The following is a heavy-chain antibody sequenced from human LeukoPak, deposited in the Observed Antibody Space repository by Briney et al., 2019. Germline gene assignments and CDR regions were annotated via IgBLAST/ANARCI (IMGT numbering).Heavy chain of an antibody. CDR1: GGTFSSYA. V-gene: IGHV1-69*05. Sequence: SVKVSCKASGGTFSSYAISWVRQAPGQGLEWMGGIIPIFGTANYAQKFQGRVTMTRDTSTSTVYMELSSLRSEDTAVYYCARDDSSGPQVYWGQGTLVTVSS. CDR2: IIPIFGTA. CDR3: ARDDSSGPQVY. D-gene: IGHD3-22*01. J-gene: IGHJ4*02.